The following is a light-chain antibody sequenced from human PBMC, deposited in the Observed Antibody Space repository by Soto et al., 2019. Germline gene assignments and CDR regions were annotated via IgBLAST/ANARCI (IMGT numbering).Light chain of an antibody. CDR1: QSVSTSS. J-gene: IGKJ1*01. CDR2: GAS. V-gene: IGKV3-20*01. Sequence: EIVLTQSPGTLSLSPGARATPSCRASQSVSTSSLAWYQQKGGQAPRLLIHGASSRATGIPDRFSGSGSGTDFTLTISRLEPEDFAVYYCQQYGSSPRTFGQGTKVEVK. CDR3: QQYGSSPRT.